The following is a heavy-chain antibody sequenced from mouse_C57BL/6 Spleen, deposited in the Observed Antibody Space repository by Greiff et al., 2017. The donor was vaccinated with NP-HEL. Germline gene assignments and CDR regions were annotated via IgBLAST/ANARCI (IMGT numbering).Heavy chain of an antibody. CDR2: ILPGSGCT. D-gene: IGHD2-4*01. CDR3: ARRNYDYGDYYAMDY. J-gene: IGHJ4*01. CDR1: GYTFTGYW. Sequence: VQLQQSGAELMKPGASVKLSCKATGYTFTGYWIEWVKQRPGHGLEWIGEILPGSGCTNYNEKFKGKATFTADTSSNTAYMQLSSLTTEDSAIYYCARRNYDYGDYYAMDYWGQGTSVTVSS. V-gene: IGHV1-9*01.